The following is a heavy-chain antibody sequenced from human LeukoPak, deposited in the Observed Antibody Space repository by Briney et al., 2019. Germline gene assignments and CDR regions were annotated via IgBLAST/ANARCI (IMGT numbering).Heavy chain of an antibody. D-gene: IGHD2-2*01. CDR1: GFTFSSYA. J-gene: IGHJ5*02. Sequence: GGSLRLSCAASGFTFSSYAMSLVRQAPGKGLEWVSSISGSGGGTYYADSVKGRFTISRDNSKNTLYLQMNSLRAEDTAVYYCAKETRYCSSTSCGRNWFDPWGQGTLVTVSS. CDR2: ISGSGGGT. CDR3: AKETRYCSSTSCGRNWFDP. V-gene: IGHV3-23*01.